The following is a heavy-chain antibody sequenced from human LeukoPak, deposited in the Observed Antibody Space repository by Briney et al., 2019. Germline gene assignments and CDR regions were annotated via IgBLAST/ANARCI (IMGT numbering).Heavy chain of an antibody. D-gene: IGHD6-13*01. CDR3: AKDLDSSSWYSPFDY. CDR1: GFTFSSYG. Sequence: GGSLRLSCAASGFTFSSYGMHWVRQAPGKGLEWVAFIRYDGSNKYYADSVKGRFTISRDNSKNTLYLQMNSLRAEDMAVYYCAKDLDSSSWYSPFDYWGQGTLVTVSS. CDR2: IRYDGSNK. V-gene: IGHV3-30*02. J-gene: IGHJ4*02.